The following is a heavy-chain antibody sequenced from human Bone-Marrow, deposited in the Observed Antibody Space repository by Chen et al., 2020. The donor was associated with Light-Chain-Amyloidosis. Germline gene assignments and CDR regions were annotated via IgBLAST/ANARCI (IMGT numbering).Heavy chain of an antibody. CDR2: IYHSGST. CDR3: AMERITIFGVPPDAFDI. Sequence: QVQLQESGPGLVKPSETLSFTCTVSGYSISSGYYWGWIRQPPGKGLEWIGSIYHSGSTYYNPSLKSRVTISVDTSKNQFSLKLSSVTAADTAVYYCAMERITIFGVPPDAFDIWGQGTMVTVSS. D-gene: IGHD3-3*01. V-gene: IGHV4-38-2*02. J-gene: IGHJ3*02. CDR1: GYSISSGYY.